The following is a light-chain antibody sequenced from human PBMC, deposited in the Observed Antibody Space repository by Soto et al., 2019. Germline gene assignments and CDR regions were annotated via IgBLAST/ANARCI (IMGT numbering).Light chain of an antibody. V-gene: IGLV1-44*01. J-gene: IGLJ2*01. CDR1: SSNIGTNT. CDR2: NTN. Sequence: QSVLTQPPSASGTPGQRVTISCSGSSSNIGTNTVNWYQQFPGSAPQLLLYNTNQRPSGVPGRFSGSKSGTSASLAISGLQSEDEDDYYCAAWDGSLDVVLFGGGTQVTVL. CDR3: AAWDGSLDVVL.